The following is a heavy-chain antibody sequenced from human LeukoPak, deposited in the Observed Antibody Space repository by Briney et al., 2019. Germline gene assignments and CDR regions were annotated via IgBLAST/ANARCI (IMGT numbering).Heavy chain of an antibody. D-gene: IGHD6-13*01. J-gene: IGHJ4*02. CDR3: ARHELAAAGLNFDY. Sequence: PSETLSLTCTVSGGSISSSSYYWGWIRQPPGKGLEWIGSIYYRGSTYYNPSLKSRVTISVDTSKHQSSLKLSSVTAADTAVYYCARHELAAAGLNFDYWGQGTLVTVSS. CDR1: GGSISSSSYY. CDR2: IYYRGST. V-gene: IGHV4-39*01.